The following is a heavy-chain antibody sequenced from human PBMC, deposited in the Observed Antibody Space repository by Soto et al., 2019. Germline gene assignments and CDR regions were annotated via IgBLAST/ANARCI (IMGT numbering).Heavy chain of an antibody. J-gene: IGHJ4*02. CDR3: ASLQVPGYFDH. CDR2: IYYSGET. Sequence: SETLSLTCTVSGGSITSRNYYWAWVRQPPGKGLEWIGNIYYSGETYYHSSFRSRLTVSVDTTKNQFSLKLRSLTAADTAMYYCASLQVPGYFDHWGQGTLVTVSS. V-gene: IGHV4-39*01. CDR1: GGSITSRNYY. D-gene: IGHD3-9*01.